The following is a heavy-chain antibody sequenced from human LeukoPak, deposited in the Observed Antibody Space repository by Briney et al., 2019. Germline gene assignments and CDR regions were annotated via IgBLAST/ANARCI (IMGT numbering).Heavy chain of an antibody. D-gene: IGHD2-8*01. J-gene: IGHJ4*02. CDR3: ARDGLYYGVRYYFDY. Sequence: SETLSLTCTVSGGSISSYYWSWIRQPAGKGLEWIGRIYTGGSTNYNPSLKSRVTMSVDTSKNQFSLKLSSVTAADTAVYYCARDGLYYGVRYYFDYWGQGTLVTVSS. CDR1: GGSISSYY. CDR2: IYTGGST. V-gene: IGHV4-4*07.